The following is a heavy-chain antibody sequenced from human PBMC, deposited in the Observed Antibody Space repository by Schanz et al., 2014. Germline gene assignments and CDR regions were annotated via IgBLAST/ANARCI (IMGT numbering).Heavy chain of an antibody. D-gene: IGHD2-2*01. CDR3: AKVAPAATYLDS. Sequence: QVQLVDSGGGLVKPGRSLRLSCAASGFTFSDYYMTWIRQAPGKGLEWVSDISDSGDSTHYADSVKGRFTISRDNAKNSLFLQMNSLSAEDTAVYYCAKVAPAATYLDSWGLGTLVTVAA. CDR2: ISDSGDST. J-gene: IGHJ4*02. V-gene: IGHV3-11*01. CDR1: GFTFSDYY.